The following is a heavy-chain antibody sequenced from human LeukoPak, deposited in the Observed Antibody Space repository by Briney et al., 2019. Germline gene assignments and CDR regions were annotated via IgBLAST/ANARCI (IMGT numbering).Heavy chain of an antibody. J-gene: IGHJ6*02. CDR2: INHSGST. V-gene: IGHV4-34*01. D-gene: IGHD6-6*01. CDR1: GGSFSGYY. Sequence: PSETLSLTCAVYGGSFSGYYWSWIRQPPGKGLEWIGEINHSGSTNYNPSLKSRVTISVDTSKNQFSLKLSSVTAADTAVYYCARDRRIAARDGMDVWGQGTTVTVSS. CDR3: ARDRRIAARDGMDV.